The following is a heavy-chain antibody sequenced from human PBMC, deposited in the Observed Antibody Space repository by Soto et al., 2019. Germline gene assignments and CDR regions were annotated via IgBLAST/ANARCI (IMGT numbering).Heavy chain of an antibody. CDR1: GFTFSSYG. V-gene: IGHV3-30*18. CDR3: ANPGVPEYYFDY. J-gene: IGHJ4*02. CDR2: ISYDGSNK. Sequence: QVQLVESGGGVVQPGRSLRLSCAASGFTFSSYGMHWVRQAPGKGLEWVAVISYDGSNKYYADSVKGRFTISRDNSKKTLCLQMNSLRAEDTAVYYCANPGVPEYYFDYWGQGTLVTVSS.